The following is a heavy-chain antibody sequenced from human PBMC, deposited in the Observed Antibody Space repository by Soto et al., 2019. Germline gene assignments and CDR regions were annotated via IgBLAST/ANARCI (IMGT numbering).Heavy chain of an antibody. CDR3: AKGCGGDCYSGVQY. J-gene: IGHJ4*02. CDR1: GFTFSSSA. Sequence: EVPLLESGRGLVQPGGSLRLSCAASGFTFSSSAMSWVRQAPGKGLEWVSSISNSGGSTYYADSVKGRFTISRDNSKNTLYLQMNSLQAEDTAVYYCAKGCGGDCYSGVQYWGQGTLVTVSS. CDR2: ISNSGGST. D-gene: IGHD2-21*02. V-gene: IGHV3-23*01.